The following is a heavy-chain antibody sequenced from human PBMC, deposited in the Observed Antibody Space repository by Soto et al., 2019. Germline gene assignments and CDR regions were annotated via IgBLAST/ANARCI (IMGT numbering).Heavy chain of an antibody. CDR2: ISTYNGNT. J-gene: IGHJ5*02. V-gene: IGHV1-18*04. Sequence: QVQLLQSGAEVKKPGASVKVSCTASGYTFSSHGITWVRQAPGQGLXWMGWISTYNGNTNYAQKVQGRVTMTIDTSTSTAYMELRSLTSXDTAMYYCXXXSXXXXXXXXXWFDPWGQGTLVTVSA. CDR1: GYTFSSHG. CDR3: XXXSXXXXXXXXXWFDP.